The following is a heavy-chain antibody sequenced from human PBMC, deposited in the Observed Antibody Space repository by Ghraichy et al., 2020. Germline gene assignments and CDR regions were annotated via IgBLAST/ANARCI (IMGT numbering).Heavy chain of an antibody. J-gene: IGHJ6*03. Sequence: GGSLRLSCAASGFTFSSYWMSWVRQAPGKGLEWVANIKQDGSEKYYVDSVKGRFTISRDNAKNSLYLQMNSLRAEDTAVYYCARGNDYGVYYYYYYYMDVWGKGTTLTVSS. D-gene: IGHD4-17*01. CDR3: ARGNDYGVYYYYYYYMDV. V-gene: IGHV3-7*03. CDR1: GFTFSSYW. CDR2: IKQDGSEK.